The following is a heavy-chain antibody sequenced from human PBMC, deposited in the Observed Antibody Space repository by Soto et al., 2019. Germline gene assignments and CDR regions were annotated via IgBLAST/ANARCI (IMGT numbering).Heavy chain of an antibody. D-gene: IGHD2-15*01. CDR3: ARDQGYCSGGSCDSVTYYYYGMDV. J-gene: IGHJ6*02. Sequence: SVKVSCTASGGTFSSYAISCARQAPGQGLEWMGGIIPIFGTANYAQKFQGRVTITADESTSTAYMELSSLRSEDTAVYYCARDQGYCSGGSCDSVTYYYYGMDVWGQGTTVTVSS. CDR1: GGTFSSYA. CDR2: IIPIFGTA. V-gene: IGHV1-69*13.